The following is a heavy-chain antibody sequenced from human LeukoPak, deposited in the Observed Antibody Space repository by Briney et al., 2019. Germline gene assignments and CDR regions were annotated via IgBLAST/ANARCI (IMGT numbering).Heavy chain of an antibody. CDR2: ISYDGSNK. J-gene: IGHJ3*02. V-gene: IGHV3-30-3*01. CDR1: GFTFSSYA. CDR3: AREMYYYDSSVDAFDI. D-gene: IGHD3-22*01. Sequence: GGSLRLSCAASGFTFSSYAMPWVRQAPGKGLEWVAVISYDGSNKYYADSVKGRFTISRDNSKNTLYLQMNSLRAENTAVYYCAREMYYYDSSVDAFDIWGQGTMVTVSS.